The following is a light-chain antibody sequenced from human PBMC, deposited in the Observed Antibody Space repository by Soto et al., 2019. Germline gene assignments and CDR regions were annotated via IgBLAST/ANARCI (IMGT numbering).Light chain of an antibody. CDR1: SSNIGSNY. J-gene: IGLJ1*01. CDR2: RNN. V-gene: IGLV1-47*01. CDR3: AAWDDSLSGRV. Sequence: QSVLTQPPSASGTPGQRVTTSCSGSSSNIGSNYVYWYRQLPGTAPKLLIYRNNQRPSGVTVRFSGSKSGSSASLAISGLRSEDEADYYCAAWDDSLSGRVFGTGTNVTVL.